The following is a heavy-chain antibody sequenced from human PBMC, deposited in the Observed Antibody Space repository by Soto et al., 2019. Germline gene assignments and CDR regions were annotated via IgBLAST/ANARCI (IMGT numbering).Heavy chain of an antibody. CDR3: ARALQPYYDFWSGYFDY. Sequence: RASVKVSCKASGYTFTGYYMHWVRQAPGQGLEWMGWINPNSGGTNYAQKFQGRVTMTRDTSISTAYMELSRLRSDDTAVYYCARALQPYYDFWSGYFDYWGQGTLVTVSS. CDR1: GYTFTGYY. D-gene: IGHD3-3*01. J-gene: IGHJ4*02. V-gene: IGHV1-2*02. CDR2: INPNSGGT.